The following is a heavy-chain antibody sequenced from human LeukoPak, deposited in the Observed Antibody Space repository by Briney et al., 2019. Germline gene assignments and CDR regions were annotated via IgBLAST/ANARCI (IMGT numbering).Heavy chain of an antibody. J-gene: IGHJ4*02. Sequence: GGSLRLSCAASGFTFSSYGMHWVRQAPGKGLEWVAVIWYDGSNKYYADSVKGRFTISRDNSKNTLYLQMNSLRVEDTAVYYCAVGPYYDSSGYYPFDYWGQGTLVTVSS. V-gene: IGHV3-33*01. D-gene: IGHD3-22*01. CDR3: AVGPYYDSSGYYPFDY. CDR1: GFTFSSYG. CDR2: IWYDGSNK.